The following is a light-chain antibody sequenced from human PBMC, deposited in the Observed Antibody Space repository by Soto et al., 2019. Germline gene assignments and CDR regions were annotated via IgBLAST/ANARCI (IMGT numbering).Light chain of an antibody. Sequence: DIQMTQSPSSVSASVGDRVTITCRASQDINKWLAWYQQKPGTAPKLLIYSASSLYTGVPSRFSGSGSGTDFTLTISSLQPEDFATYYCQQANTFALTFGGGTKVDNK. V-gene: IGKV1-12*01. CDR1: QDINKW. CDR2: SAS. J-gene: IGKJ4*01. CDR3: QQANTFALT.